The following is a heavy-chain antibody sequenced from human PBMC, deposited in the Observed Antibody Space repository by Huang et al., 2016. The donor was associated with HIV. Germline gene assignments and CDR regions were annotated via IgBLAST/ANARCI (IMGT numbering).Heavy chain of an antibody. Sequence: QLQLQESGPGLVKPSETLSLTCTVSGGSIRSDNYYWGWIRQPPGKGLEWIGGIYYSGSHYYTPSLKSRVTITVDTSKNQFSLKMRSVTAADTAVYYCARLPGSITMIRGVITDPYWGQGTLVTVSS. CDR2: IYYSGSH. J-gene: IGHJ4*02. CDR1: GGSIRSDNYY. CDR3: ARLPGSITMIRGVITDPY. D-gene: IGHD3-10*01. V-gene: IGHV4-39*01.